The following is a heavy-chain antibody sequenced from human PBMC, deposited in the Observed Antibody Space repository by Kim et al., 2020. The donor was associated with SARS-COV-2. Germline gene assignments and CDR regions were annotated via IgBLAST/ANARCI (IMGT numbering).Heavy chain of an antibody. Sequence: GGSLRLSCAASGFTFDDYAMHWVRQAPGKGLEWVSLISWDGGSTYYADSVKGRFTISRDNSKNSLYLQMNSLRAEDTALYYCAKDGGGYYDSSGYYSGWGQGTLVTVSS. CDR1: GFTFDDYA. CDR2: ISWDGGST. CDR3: AKDGGGYYDSSGYYSG. V-gene: IGHV3-43D*03. J-gene: IGHJ4*02. D-gene: IGHD3-22*01.